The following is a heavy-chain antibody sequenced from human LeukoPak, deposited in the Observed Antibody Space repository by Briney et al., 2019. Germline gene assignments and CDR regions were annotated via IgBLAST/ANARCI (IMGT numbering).Heavy chain of an antibody. D-gene: IGHD6-19*01. CDR2: IYYSGST. CDR1: GGSISSSSYY. V-gene: IGHV4-61*05. Sequence: PSETLSLTCTVSGGSISSSSYYWGWIRQPPGKGLEWIGYIYYSGSTNYNPSLKSRVTISVDTSKNQFSLKLSSVTAADTAMYYCASLAVAGHYYGMDVWGQGTTVTVSS. J-gene: IGHJ6*02. CDR3: ASLAVAGHYYGMDV.